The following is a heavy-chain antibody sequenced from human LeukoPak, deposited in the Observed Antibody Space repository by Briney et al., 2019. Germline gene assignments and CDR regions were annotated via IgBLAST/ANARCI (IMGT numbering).Heavy chain of an antibody. D-gene: IGHD1-26*01. CDR2: IIPIFGTA. CDR3: ARPEPWSGSHEGPDAFDI. CDR1: GGTFSSYA. J-gene: IGHJ3*02. Sequence: SVKVSCKASGGTFSSYAISWVRQAPGQGLEWMGGIIPIFGTANYAQKFQGRVTITTDESTSTAYMELSSLRSEDTAVYYCARPEPWSGSHEGPDAFDIWGQGTMVTVSS. V-gene: IGHV1-69*05.